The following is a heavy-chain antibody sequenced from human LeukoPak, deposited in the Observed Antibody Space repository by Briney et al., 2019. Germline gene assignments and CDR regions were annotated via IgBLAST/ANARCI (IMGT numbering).Heavy chain of an antibody. Sequence: SETLSLTCTVSGGSISSSNHYWGWIRQPPGKGLEWIGSIYYSGSTYYNPSLKSRVTISVDTSKNQFSLKLSSVTAADTAVYYCARHHGYYYGYYFDFWGQGTLVTVSS. D-gene: IGHD5-18*01. CDR3: ARHHGYYYGYYFDF. J-gene: IGHJ4*02. CDR2: IYYSGST. CDR1: GGSISSSNHY. V-gene: IGHV4-39*01.